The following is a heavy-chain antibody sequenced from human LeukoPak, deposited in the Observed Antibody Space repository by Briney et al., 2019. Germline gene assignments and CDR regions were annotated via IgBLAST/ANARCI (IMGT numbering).Heavy chain of an antibody. CDR3: VRHEGSISGWPFDY. CDR2: MYLGDSET. V-gene: IGHV5-51*01. J-gene: IGHJ4*02. D-gene: IGHD6-19*01. CDR1: GFTFTKYW. Sequence: GESLKISCKGSGFTFTKYWIGWVRQMPGKGLEWMGIMYLGDSETRYSPSFQGQVTISADKSVSTVFLQWSSLKASDTAMYYCVRHEGSISGWPFDYWGQGTLVTVSS.